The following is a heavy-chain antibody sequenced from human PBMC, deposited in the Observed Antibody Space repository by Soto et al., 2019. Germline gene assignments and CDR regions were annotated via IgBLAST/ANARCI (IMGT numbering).Heavy chain of an antibody. Sequence: QITLKESGPTLVKPTQTLTLTCTFSGFSLTTRGVGVGWIRQPPGTALECLALIYWDDDKRYSPSLHSRLSITKDTSKNQVVLTMTNVDPVDTATYYCAHIPNYYQYDWFDPWGQGTLVSVSS. D-gene: IGHD3-16*01. J-gene: IGHJ5*02. CDR2: IYWDDDK. CDR3: AHIPNYYQYDWFDP. CDR1: GFSLTTRGVG. V-gene: IGHV2-5*02.